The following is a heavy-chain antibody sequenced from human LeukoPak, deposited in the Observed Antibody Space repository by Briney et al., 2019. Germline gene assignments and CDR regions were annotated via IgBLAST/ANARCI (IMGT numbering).Heavy chain of an antibody. CDR1: GFTFSSYG. D-gene: IGHD3-22*01. J-gene: IGHJ4*02. CDR2: IHHDGSNK. Sequence: GGSLRLSCAASGFTFSSYGMHWVRQAPGKGLDWVAFIHHDGSNKYYADSVKGRFTISRDNSKNTLYLQMNSLRAEDTAVYYCAKDYYDSSAYDYWGQGTLVTVSS. CDR3: AKDYYDSSAYDY. V-gene: IGHV3-30*02.